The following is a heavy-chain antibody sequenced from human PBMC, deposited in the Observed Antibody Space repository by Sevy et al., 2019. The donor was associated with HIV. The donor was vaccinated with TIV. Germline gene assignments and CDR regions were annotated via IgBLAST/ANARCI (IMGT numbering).Heavy chain of an antibody. Sequence: GGSLRLSCAASGFTFSSYGMHWVRQAPGKGLEWVAVIWYDGSNKYYADSVKGRFTISRDNSKNTVYLQMNSLRAEDTAVYYCAKNIVAAADSGAFDIWGQGTMVTVSS. V-gene: IGHV3-33*06. J-gene: IGHJ3*02. CDR3: AKNIVAAADSGAFDI. CDR1: GFTFSSYG. D-gene: IGHD6-13*01. CDR2: IWYDGSNK.